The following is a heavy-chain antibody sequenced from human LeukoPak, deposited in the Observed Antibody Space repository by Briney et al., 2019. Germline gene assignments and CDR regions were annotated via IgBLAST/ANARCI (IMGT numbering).Heavy chain of an antibody. J-gene: IGHJ4*02. CDR2: ISGSGGST. D-gene: IGHD4-17*01. Sequence: PGGSLRLSCAASKFTFSNYARSWVRQAPGMGLEWVSVISGSGGSTYYADSVKGRFTISRDNSKNTLYLQMNSLRAEDTAVYYCAKTDDYGDYDDYWGQGTLVTVSS. CDR1: KFTFSNYA. V-gene: IGHV3-23*01. CDR3: AKTDDYGDYDDY.